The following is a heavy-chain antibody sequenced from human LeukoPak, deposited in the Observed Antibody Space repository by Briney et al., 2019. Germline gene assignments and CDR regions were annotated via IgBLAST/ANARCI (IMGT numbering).Heavy chain of an antibody. D-gene: IGHD2/OR15-2a*01. J-gene: IGHJ3*02. Sequence: PGGSLRLSCAASGFTFSNYNIHWVRQAPGKGLEWVTLVWFNGSKKYYADSVKGRFTISRDNSNNSLFLQMNSLRAEDTAVYFCAKESSFPRGAFDTWGEG. CDR3: AKESSFPRGAFDT. CDR2: VWFNGSKK. CDR1: GFTFSNYN. V-gene: IGHV3-30*02.